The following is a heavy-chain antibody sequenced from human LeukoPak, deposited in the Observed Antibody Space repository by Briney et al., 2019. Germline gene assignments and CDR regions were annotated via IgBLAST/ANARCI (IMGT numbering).Heavy chain of an antibody. D-gene: IGHD6-13*01. V-gene: IGHV4-59*08. J-gene: IGHJ6*02. CDR3: ARGTGAVIAHYYYYYGMDV. CDR1: GGSVSSYY. Sequence: SETLSLTCTVSGGSVSSYYWSRLRQPPGKGLEWIGYIYYSGSTNYNPSLKSRVTISVDTSKNQFSLKLSSVTAADTAVYYCARGTGAVIAHYYYYYGMDVWGQGTTVTVSS. CDR2: IYYSGST.